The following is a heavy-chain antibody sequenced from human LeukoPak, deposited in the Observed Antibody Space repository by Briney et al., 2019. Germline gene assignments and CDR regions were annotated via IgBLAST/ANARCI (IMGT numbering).Heavy chain of an antibody. CDR3: ASKRGYSYALGD. Sequence: GGSLRLSCAASGFTFSSYSMNWVRQAPGKGLEYVSAISSNGGSTYYANSVTGRFTISRDNSKNTLYLQMGSLRAEDMAVYYCASKRGYSYALGDWGQGTLVTVSS. J-gene: IGHJ4*02. D-gene: IGHD5-18*01. V-gene: IGHV3-64*01. CDR1: GFTFSSYS. CDR2: ISSNGGST.